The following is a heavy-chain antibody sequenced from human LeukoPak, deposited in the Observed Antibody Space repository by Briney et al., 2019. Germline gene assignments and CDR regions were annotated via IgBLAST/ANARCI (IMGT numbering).Heavy chain of an antibody. CDR1: GFTFSNYA. CDR2: ISGSGDRT. CDR3: AKGRIPVAGRQDIWDY. D-gene: IGHD6-19*01. J-gene: IGHJ4*02. V-gene: IGHV3-23*01. Sequence: PGGSLRLSCVGAGFTFSNYAMTWVRQAPGKELGWVSGISGSGDRTYYADSVKGRFTISRDNSKNTLYLQMNSLTDDDSAVYYCAKGRIPVAGRQDIWDYWGQGTLVTVSS.